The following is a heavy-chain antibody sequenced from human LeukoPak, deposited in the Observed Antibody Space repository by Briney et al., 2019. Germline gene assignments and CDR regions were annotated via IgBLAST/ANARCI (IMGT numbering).Heavy chain of an antibody. Sequence: GGSLRLSCAASGFTFSTYWMSWVRQAPGKGLEWVANIKQDGSEKYYVDSVKGRFTISRDNAKTSLYLQMNSLRAEDTAMYYCARDSAGNDYWGQGTLVTVSS. V-gene: IGHV3-7*01. CDR3: ARDSAGNDY. CDR2: IKQDGSEK. J-gene: IGHJ4*02. CDR1: GFTFSTYW. D-gene: IGHD6-13*01.